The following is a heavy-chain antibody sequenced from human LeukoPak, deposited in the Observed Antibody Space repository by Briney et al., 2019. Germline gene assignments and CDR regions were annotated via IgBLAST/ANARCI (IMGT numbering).Heavy chain of an antibody. D-gene: IGHD1-7*01. CDR1: GGSVNSGRYY. J-gene: IGHJ4*02. CDR3: ASRAAGTTQFDS. V-gene: IGHV4-61*02. Sequence: PSETLSLTCTVSGGSVNSGRYYWSWIRQPAGKGLEWIGRMYFSGSTNYNPSLKSRVTISLDTSKNQFSLKLSSVTAADAAVYYCASRAAGTTQFDSWGQGTLVTVSS. CDR2: MYFSGST.